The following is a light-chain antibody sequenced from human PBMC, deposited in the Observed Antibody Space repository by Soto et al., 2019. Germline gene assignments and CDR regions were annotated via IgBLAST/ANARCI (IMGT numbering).Light chain of an antibody. J-gene: IGKJ5*01. Sequence: EIVITQSPATLSVSPGERATLHCRASQSVSSYLAWYQQKPGQAPRLLIYDASNRAAGIPARFSGSGSGTDFTLTISSLEPEDFAIYYCQQRQYWPPITFGQGTRLEIK. CDR3: QQRQYWPPIT. CDR1: QSVSSY. V-gene: IGKV3-11*01. CDR2: DAS.